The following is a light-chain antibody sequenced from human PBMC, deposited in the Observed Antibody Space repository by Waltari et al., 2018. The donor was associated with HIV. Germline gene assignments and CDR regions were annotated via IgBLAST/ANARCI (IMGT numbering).Light chain of an antibody. CDR1: SSDIGCYKF. J-gene: IGLJ2*01. Sequence: QSALTQPASVSGSPGQSITISSTGTSSDIGCYKFVSWYQHHPGKAPKLLIEDVSNRPSGVADRFSGSKSGNTAALTIAGLQPEDEADYHCSSFTSRRILVFGGGTKLTL. CDR3: SSFTSRRILV. CDR2: DVS. V-gene: IGLV2-14*01.